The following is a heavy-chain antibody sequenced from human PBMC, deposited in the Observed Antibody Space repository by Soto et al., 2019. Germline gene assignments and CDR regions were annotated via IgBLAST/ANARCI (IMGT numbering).Heavy chain of an antibody. CDR2: IYYSGST. CDR1: GGSISSYY. Sequence: SETLSLTCTVSGGSISSYYWSWIRQPPGKGLEWIGYIYYSGSTNYNPSLKSRVTISVDTSKNQFSLKLSSVTAADTAVYYCARVRANSKKFDYWGQGTLVTVSS. D-gene: IGHD7-27*01. J-gene: IGHJ4*02. CDR3: ARVRANSKKFDY. V-gene: IGHV4-59*01.